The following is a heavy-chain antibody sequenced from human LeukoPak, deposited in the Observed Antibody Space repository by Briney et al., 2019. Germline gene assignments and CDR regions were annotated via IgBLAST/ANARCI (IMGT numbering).Heavy chain of an antibody. CDR1: GGSISSSSYY. D-gene: IGHD3-10*01. J-gene: IGHJ4*02. Sequence: SETLSLTCTVSGGSISSSSYYWGWIRQPPGKGLEWIGSIYYSGSTYYNPSLKSRVTISVDTSKNQFSLKLSSVTAADTAVYYCARSPYPRGPNFDYWGQGTLVTVSS. CDR2: IYYSGST. V-gene: IGHV4-39*07. CDR3: ARSPYPRGPNFDY.